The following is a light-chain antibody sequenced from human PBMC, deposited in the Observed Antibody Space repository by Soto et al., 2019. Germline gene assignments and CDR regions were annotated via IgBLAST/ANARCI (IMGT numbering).Light chain of an antibody. J-gene: IGLJ1*01. Sequence: QSALTQPASVSGSPGQSIAISCTGTSSVIGAYNYVSWYQQHPDKAPKLMIFDVNNRPSGVSDRFSGSKSGNTASLTISGLQAEDEADYYCSSYVSSGTYVFGTGTKVTVL. CDR3: SSYVSSGTYV. V-gene: IGLV2-14*03. CDR1: SSVIGAYNY. CDR2: DVN.